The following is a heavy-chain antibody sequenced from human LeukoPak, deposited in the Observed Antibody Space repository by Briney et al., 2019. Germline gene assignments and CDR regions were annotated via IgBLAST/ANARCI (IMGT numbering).Heavy chain of an antibody. D-gene: IGHD6-13*01. CDR2: ISSSSSYI. Sequence: TGGSLRLSCAASGFTFSSYSMNWVRQAPGKGLEWVSSISSSSSYIYYADSVKGRFTISRDNAKNSLYLQMNSLRAEDTAVYYCARLDGSWYKDYWGQGTLVTVSS. J-gene: IGHJ4*02. V-gene: IGHV3-21*01. CDR3: ARLDGSWYKDY. CDR1: GFTFSSYS.